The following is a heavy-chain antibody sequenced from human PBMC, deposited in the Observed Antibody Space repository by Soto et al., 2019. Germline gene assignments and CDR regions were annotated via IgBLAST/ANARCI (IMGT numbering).Heavy chain of an antibody. V-gene: IGHV4-31*03. J-gene: IGHJ4*02. CDR2: IYYSGSA. Sequence: PSETLSLTCTVSGGSISSSSYYWGWIRQPPGKGLEWLGYIYYSGSAYYNPSLKSRITISLDTSKSQFSLRLSSVTAADTAVYYGARGVEAAGDLEFDYWGQGTLVTVSS. D-gene: IGHD6-13*01. CDR3: ARGVEAAGDLEFDY. CDR1: GGSISSSSYY.